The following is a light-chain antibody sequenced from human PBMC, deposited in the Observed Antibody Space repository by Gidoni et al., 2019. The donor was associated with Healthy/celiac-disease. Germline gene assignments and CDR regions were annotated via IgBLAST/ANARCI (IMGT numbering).Light chain of an antibody. CDR1: QSVSSY. CDR2: DAS. V-gene: IGKV3-11*01. Sequence: EIVLTQSPATLSLSPGERATLSCMASQSVSSYLAWYQQKPGQAPRLLIYDASNRATGIPARFSGSESGTDFTLTISSLEPEDFAVYYCQQRSNWSYTFXQXTKLEIK. J-gene: IGKJ2*01. CDR3: QQRSNWSYT.